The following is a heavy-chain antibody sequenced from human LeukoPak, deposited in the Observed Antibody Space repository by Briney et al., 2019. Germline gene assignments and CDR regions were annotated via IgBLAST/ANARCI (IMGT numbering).Heavy chain of an antibody. CDR1: GGSVSTYY. CDR2: FYYSGNT. J-gene: IGHJ2*01. CDR3: ARRMTTVVSTYWYFDL. D-gene: IGHD4-23*01. V-gene: IGHV4-59*08. Sequence: SETLSLTCTVSGGSVSTYYWSWIRQPPGKGLEWIGYFYYSGNTNYNPSLKSRVTISVDTSKNQFSLKLSSVTAADTAMYYCARRMTTVVSTYWYFDLWGRGTLVTVSS.